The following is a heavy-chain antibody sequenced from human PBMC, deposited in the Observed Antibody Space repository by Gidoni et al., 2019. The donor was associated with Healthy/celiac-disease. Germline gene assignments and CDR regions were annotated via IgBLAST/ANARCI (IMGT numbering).Heavy chain of an antibody. CDR3: ARGGDDYVWGSYRGGGWFDP. J-gene: IGHJ5*02. Sequence: QLQLQESGSGLVKPSQTLSLTCAGSGGSISSGGYSWSWIRQPPGKVLEWIGYIYHSGSTCYNPSLKRRVTISVDRSKNQFSLKLSSVTAADTAVYYCARGGDDYVWGSYRGGGWFDPWGQGTLVTVSS. CDR1: GGSISSGGYS. CDR2: IYHSGST. D-gene: IGHD3-16*02. V-gene: IGHV4-30-2*01.